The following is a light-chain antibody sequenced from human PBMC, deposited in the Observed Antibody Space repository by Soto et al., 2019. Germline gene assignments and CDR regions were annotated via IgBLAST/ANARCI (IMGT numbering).Light chain of an antibody. J-gene: IGLJ3*02. Sequence: QSVLTQPASVSGSPGQSVTISCTGTNSDVGGYNYVSWYQQHPGTAPKLMIYDVINRPSGVSHRFSGSKSGYTASLTISGLQDEEEADYYYSSYSSLSALMVFGGGTKLTVL. CDR1: NSDVGGYNY. CDR2: DVI. V-gene: IGLV2-14*01. CDR3: SSYSSLSALMV.